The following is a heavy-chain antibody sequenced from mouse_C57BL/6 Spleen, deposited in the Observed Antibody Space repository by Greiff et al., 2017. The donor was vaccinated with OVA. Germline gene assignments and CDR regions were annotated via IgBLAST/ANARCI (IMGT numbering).Heavy chain of an antibody. Sequence: VQLQQSGAELVRPGASVKLSCTASGFNIKDDYTHWVKQRPEQGLEWIGWIDPENGDTEYASKFQGKATITADTSSNTAYLQLSSLTSEDTAVYYCTTGSLFAYWGQGTLVTVSA. V-gene: IGHV14-4*01. CDR2: IDPENGDT. J-gene: IGHJ3*01. CDR1: GFNIKDDY. CDR3: TTGSLFAY.